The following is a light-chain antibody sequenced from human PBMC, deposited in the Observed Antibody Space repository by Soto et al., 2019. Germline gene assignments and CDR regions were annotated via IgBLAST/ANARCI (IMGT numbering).Light chain of an antibody. CDR3: QQTYSAPT. CDR1: QIVITY. J-gene: IGKJ1*01. Sequence: DTQVTQSPSSLSASVGDRVTITCRASQIVITYLNWYQQEPGKAPRLLIHGASSLQSGVPSRFSGSGSGTVFTLTISSLQPEDFATYYCQQTYSAPTFGQGTKVEVK. V-gene: IGKV1-39*01. CDR2: GAS.